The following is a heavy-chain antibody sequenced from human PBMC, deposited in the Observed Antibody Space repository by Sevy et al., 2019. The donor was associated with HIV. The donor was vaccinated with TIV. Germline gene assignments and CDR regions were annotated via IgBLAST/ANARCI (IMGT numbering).Heavy chain of an antibody. CDR2: IRSKALGGTT. Sequence: GGSPRLSCTASGFTFGDYAMSWFRQAPGKGLEWVGFIRSKALGGTTEYAASVKGRFTISRDDSKSIAYLQVNSLKTEDTAVYYCTRDARYCSGTTCYSPDYWGQGTLVTVSS. J-gene: IGHJ4*02. CDR3: TRDARYCSGTTCYSPDY. V-gene: IGHV3-49*03. D-gene: IGHD2-2*02. CDR1: GFTFGDYA.